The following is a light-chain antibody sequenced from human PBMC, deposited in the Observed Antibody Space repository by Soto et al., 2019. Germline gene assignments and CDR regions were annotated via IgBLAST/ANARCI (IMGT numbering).Light chain of an antibody. V-gene: IGKV3-20*01. CDR1: QSVRDNY. CDR2: DTS. CDR3: QQYGSSPGT. J-gene: IGKJ1*01. Sequence: EIVLTQSPGTVSLSPGERATLSCRASQSVRDNYLAWYQQKPGQAPSLLILDTSRRATGIPDRFTGSGSGTDFALTISRVGPQDIAVYFCQQYGSSPGTFGQGTKVDIK.